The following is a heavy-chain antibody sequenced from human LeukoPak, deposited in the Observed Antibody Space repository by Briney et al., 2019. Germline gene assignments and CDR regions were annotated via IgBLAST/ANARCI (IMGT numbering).Heavy chain of an antibody. D-gene: IGHD2-15*01. V-gene: IGHV3-23*01. J-gene: IGHJ4*02. CDR1: GFTFSSYS. CDR3: AKSRSGVSSCYNY. CDR2: ISGSDDNT. Sequence: TGGSLRLSCAASGFTFSSYSMNWVRQAPGKGLEWVSAISGSDDNTYYADSVRGRFTISRDNSKNTLYLQMNSLRAEDTAIYFCAKSRSGVSSCYNYWGQGTLVTVSS.